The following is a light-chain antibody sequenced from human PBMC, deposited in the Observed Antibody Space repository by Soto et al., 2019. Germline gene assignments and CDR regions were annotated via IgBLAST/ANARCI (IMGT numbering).Light chain of an antibody. CDR3: QQYNSWPRT. CDR1: ESLTGSH. J-gene: IGKJ1*01. CDR2: GAF. Sequence: EIVLTQSPGTLSLSPGERATLSCRASESLTGSHLAWYQQKPGQAPRLLIYGAFTGATGVPARFSGSGSGTEFTLTISSLQSEDFATYYCQQYNSWPRTFGQGTKVDIK. V-gene: IGKV3-15*01.